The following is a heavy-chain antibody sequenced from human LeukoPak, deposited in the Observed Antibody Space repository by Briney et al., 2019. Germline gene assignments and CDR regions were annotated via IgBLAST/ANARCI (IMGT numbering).Heavy chain of an antibody. CDR2: IKPDASEK. V-gene: IGHV3-7*02. CDR3: ARVGELERRPYYYGMDV. J-gene: IGHJ6*02. Sequence: GGSLRLSCAGSGFTFSSHWMSWVRQAPGKGLEWVANIKPDASEKFYVESVKGRFTISRDNAEKSLHLQMNSLRAEDTAVYYCARVGELERRPYYYGMDVWGQGTTVTVSS. D-gene: IGHD1-1*01. CDR1: GFTFSSHW.